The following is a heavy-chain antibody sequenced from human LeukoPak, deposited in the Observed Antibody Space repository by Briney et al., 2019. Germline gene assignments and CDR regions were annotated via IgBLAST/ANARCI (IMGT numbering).Heavy chain of an antibody. J-gene: IGHJ3*02. V-gene: IGHV3-21*04. CDR3: AKDRDDYVWGSYLGAFDI. Sequence: GGSLRLSCAASGFTFSTYSMNWVRQAPGKGLEWVSSISSSSNYIYYADSVKGRFTISRDNSKNTLYLQMNSLRAEDTAVFYCAKDRDDYVWGSYLGAFDIWGQGTMVTVSS. D-gene: IGHD3-16*01. CDR1: GFTFSTYS. CDR2: ISSSSNYI.